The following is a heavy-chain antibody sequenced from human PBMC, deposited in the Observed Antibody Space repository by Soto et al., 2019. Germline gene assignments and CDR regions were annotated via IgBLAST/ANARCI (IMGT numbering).Heavy chain of an antibody. CDR1: GYTFTSYA. CDR3: ARDLPPIDY. CDR2: INAGNGNT. Sequence: QVQLVQSGAEVKKPGASVKVSCKASGYTFTSYAMHWVRQAPGQRLEWMGWINAGNGNTKYSQKFQGRVTITRDTSASTAYMKLSSLRSEDTAVYYCARDLPPIDYRGQGTLVTVSS. V-gene: IGHV1-3*01. J-gene: IGHJ4*02.